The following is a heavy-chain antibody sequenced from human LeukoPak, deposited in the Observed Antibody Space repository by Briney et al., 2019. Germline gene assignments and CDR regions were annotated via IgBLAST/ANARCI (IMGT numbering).Heavy chain of an antibody. D-gene: IGHD6-19*01. CDR2: ISAYNGNT. CDR3: ARDPNYPGIAVAGTAGFDY. J-gene: IGHJ4*02. V-gene: IGHV1-18*01. Sequence: GASVKVSCKASGYTFTSYGISWVRQAPGQGLEWMGWISAYNGNTNYAQKFQGRVTMTRDTSISTAYMELSRLRSDDTAVYYCARDPNYPGIAVAGTAGFDYWGQGTLVTVSS. CDR1: GYTFTSYG.